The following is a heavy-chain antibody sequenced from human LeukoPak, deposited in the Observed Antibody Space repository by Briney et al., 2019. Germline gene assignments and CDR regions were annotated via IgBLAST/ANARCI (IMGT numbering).Heavy chain of an antibody. D-gene: IGHD6-13*01. CDR2: ISYDGSNK. CDR1: GFTFSSYA. Sequence: GGSLRLSCAASGFTFSSYAMHWVRQAPGKGLEWVAVISYDGSNKYYADSVKGRFTISRDNSNNTLYLQVNSLRAEDTAVYYCATIGRGCSSSTGACWFDFWGQGTLVTVSS. J-gene: IGHJ5*01. V-gene: IGHV3-30*04. CDR3: ATIGRGCSSSTGACWFDF.